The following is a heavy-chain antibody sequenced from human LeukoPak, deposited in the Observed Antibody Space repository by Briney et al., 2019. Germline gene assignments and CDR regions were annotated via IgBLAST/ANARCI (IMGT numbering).Heavy chain of an antibody. CDR3: ARDSVPTSLADFHS. Sequence: GGSLRLSCTASGFTFSSYEMNWVRQAQGKGLEWVSFINTVGNIVYYADSVKGRFTISRDNAKNSLYLQMNSLRVEDTAVYYCARDSVPTSLADFHSWGQGTLVTVSS. CDR2: INTVGNIV. D-gene: IGHD3-3*02. V-gene: IGHV3-48*03. CDR1: GFTFSSYE. J-gene: IGHJ4*02.